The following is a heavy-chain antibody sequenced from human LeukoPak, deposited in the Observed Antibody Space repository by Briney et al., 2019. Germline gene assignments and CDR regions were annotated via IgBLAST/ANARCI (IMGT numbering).Heavy chain of an antibody. V-gene: IGHV4-39*07. Sequence: SETLSLTCTVSGGSISSSSYYWGWIRQPPGKGLEWIGSIYYSGSTYYNPSLKSRVTISVDTSKNQFSLKLSSVTAADTAVYYCARGTVGYCSGGSCQGWFDPWGQGTLVTVSS. CDR2: IYYSGST. D-gene: IGHD2-15*01. CDR3: ARGTVGYCSGGSCQGWFDP. J-gene: IGHJ5*02. CDR1: GGSISSSSYY.